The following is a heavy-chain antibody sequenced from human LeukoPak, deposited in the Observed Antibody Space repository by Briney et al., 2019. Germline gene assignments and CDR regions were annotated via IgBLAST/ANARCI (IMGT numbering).Heavy chain of an antibody. Sequence: ASVKVSCKASGYTFTSYAMNWVRQTPGQGLEWMGWINTNTGNPTYAQGFTGRFVFSLDTSVSTAYLQISSLKAEDTAVYYCAREEVGATYYFDYWGQGTLVTASS. D-gene: IGHD1-26*01. CDR2: INTNTGNP. J-gene: IGHJ4*02. V-gene: IGHV7-4-1*02. CDR3: AREEVGATYYFDY. CDR1: GYTFTSYA.